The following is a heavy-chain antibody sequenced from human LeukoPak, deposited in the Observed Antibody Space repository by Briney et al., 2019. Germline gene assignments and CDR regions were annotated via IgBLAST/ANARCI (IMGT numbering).Heavy chain of an antibody. J-gene: IGHJ4*02. CDR2: IYDSGST. CDR1: GGSVSSGSYY. CDR3: ARGVGTFDY. Sequence: PSETLSLTCTVSGGSVSSGSYYWSWIRQPPGKGLEWIGYIYDSGSTNYNPSLKSRVTISVDTSKNQFSLKLSSVTAADTAVYYCARGVGTFDYWGQGTLVTVSS. V-gene: IGHV4-61*01. D-gene: IGHD3-3*01.